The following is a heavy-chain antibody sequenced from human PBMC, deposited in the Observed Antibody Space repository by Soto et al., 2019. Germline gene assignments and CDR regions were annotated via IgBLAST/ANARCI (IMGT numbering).Heavy chain of an antibody. V-gene: IGHV4-34*01. CDR3: ARTLSPPGIAAAGTFDY. D-gene: IGHD6-13*01. CDR2: INHSGST. CDR1: GGSFSGYY. J-gene: IGHJ4*02. Sequence: SETLSLTCAVYGGSFSGYYWSWIRQPPGKGLEWIGEINHSGSTNYNPSLKSRVTISVDTSKNQFSLKLSSVTAADTAVYYCARTLSPPGIAAAGTFDYWGQGTLVNVSS.